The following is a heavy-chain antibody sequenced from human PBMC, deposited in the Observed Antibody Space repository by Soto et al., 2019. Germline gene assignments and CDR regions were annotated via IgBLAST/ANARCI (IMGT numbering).Heavy chain of an antibody. CDR3: AKDRSSTSCYAFDY. D-gene: IGHD2-2*01. CDR2: VSAGGGSP. CDR1: GFTLNKYA. J-gene: IGHJ4*02. Sequence: EVQLLESGGGLVQPGGSLRLSCVASGFTLNKYAMSWVRQAPGKGLEWVSAVSAGGGSPYYADSVKGRFTITRENSRNTLYLQMNSLRAEDTAVYYCAKDRSSTSCYAFDYWGQGTLVIVSS. V-gene: IGHV3-23*01.